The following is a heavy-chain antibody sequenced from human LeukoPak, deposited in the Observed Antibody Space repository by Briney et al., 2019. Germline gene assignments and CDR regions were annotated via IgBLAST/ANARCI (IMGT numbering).Heavy chain of an antibody. D-gene: IGHD3-10*01. CDR3: ARDAPVSGYMDA. Sequence: SETLSLTCTVSGGSISSGDYYWSWIRQPPGKGLEWIGYIYYSGSTYYNPTLKSRVTISVDTSKNQFSLKLSSVTAADTAVYYCARDAPVSGYMDAWGKGTTVTVSS. CDR2: IYYSGST. V-gene: IGHV4-30-4*08. CDR1: GGSISSGDYY. J-gene: IGHJ6*03.